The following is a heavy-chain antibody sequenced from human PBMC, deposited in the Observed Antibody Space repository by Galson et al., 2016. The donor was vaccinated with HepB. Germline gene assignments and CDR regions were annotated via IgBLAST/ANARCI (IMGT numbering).Heavy chain of an antibody. Sequence: SLRLSCAASGFSFASYAMSWVRQTPGKGLEWVAAISGSGHIIYYADSVKGRFTVSRDNSERTLFLEMNSLRAEDTAAYYCAKGGYFDTTGYFDYWGQGTLVTVSS. D-gene: IGHD3-9*01. CDR1: GFSFASYA. V-gene: IGHV3-23*01. CDR2: ISGSGHII. J-gene: IGHJ4*02. CDR3: AKGGYFDTTGYFDY.